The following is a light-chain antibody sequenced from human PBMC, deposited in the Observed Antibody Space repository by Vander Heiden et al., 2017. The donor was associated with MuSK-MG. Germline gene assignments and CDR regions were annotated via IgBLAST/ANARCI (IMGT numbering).Light chain of an antibody. J-gene: IGKJ2*01. V-gene: IGKV3-15*01. CDR2: GAS. CDR1: HSVSSN. Sequence: EIVMTQSPATRSVAPAERAVLICRATHSVSSNLDWYQQKPGQAPRLLLYGASTRATGIPARFSGSGSGREFTLTISSLQSEDFAVYYCQQYNNWPPYTFGQGTKLEIK. CDR3: QQYNNWPPYT.